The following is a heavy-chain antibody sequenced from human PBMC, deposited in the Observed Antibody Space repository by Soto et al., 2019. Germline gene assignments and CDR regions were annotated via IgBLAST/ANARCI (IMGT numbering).Heavy chain of an antibody. J-gene: IGHJ6*02. D-gene: IGHD2-2*01. Sequence: ASVKVSCKASGGTFSSYAISWVRQAPGQGLEWMGGIIPIFGTANYAQKFQGRVTITADESTSTAYMELSSLRSEDTAVYYCAGCSSTSCYGACYYYGMDVWGQGTTVTVSS. CDR3: AGCSSTSCYGACYYYGMDV. CDR2: IIPIFGTA. V-gene: IGHV1-69*13. CDR1: GGTFSSYA.